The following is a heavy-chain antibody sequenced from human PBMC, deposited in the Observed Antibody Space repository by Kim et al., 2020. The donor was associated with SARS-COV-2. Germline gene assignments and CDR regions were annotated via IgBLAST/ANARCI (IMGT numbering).Heavy chain of an antibody. J-gene: IGHJ4*02. CDR1: GFTFSRYW. V-gene: IGHV3-7*01. CDR2: IKQDGSEK. CDR3: ARDEVGYDSLDY. Sequence: GGSLRLSCAVSGFTFSRYWMSWVRQAPGKGLEWVANIKQDGSEKYYVDSVKGRFTISRDNAKKSLYLQMNSLRAEDTAVYYCARDEVGYDSLDYWGQGTLVTVSS. D-gene: IGHD5-12*01.